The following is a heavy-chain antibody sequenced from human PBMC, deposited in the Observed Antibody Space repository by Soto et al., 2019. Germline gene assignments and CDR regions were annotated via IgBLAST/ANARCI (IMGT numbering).Heavy chain of an antibody. V-gene: IGHV3-33*01. Sequence: QVQLVESGGGVVQTGTSLRLSCAASRLTFSFYDMPWVRQAPGKGLEWLAMIWSAGSRAFYAESVKGRLPISRDNSKTTVYRQMNSLRGEDTATYYCAGEPKGGADDRDGWGQGTTVTVSS. CDR2: IWSAGSRA. CDR1: RLTFSFYD. CDR3: AGEPKGGADDRDG. D-gene: IGHD3-16*01. J-gene: IGHJ6*02.